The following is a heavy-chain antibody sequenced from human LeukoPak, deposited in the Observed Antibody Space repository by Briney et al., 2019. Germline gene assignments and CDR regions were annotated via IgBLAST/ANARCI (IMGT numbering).Heavy chain of an antibody. CDR2: INPNSGGT. D-gene: IGHD2-21*02. J-gene: IGHJ3*02. Sequence: ASVKVSCKASGHTFTGYYMHWVRQAPGQGLEWMGWINPNSGGTNYAQKFQGRVTMTRDTSISTAYMELSRLRSDDTAVYYCARACGGDCSNAFDIWGQGTMVTVSS. CDR3: ARACGGDCSNAFDI. V-gene: IGHV1-2*02. CDR1: GHTFTGYY.